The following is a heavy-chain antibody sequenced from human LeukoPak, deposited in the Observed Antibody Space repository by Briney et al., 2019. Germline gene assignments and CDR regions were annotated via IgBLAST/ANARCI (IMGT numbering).Heavy chain of an antibody. V-gene: IGHV1-8*01. CDR1: GYTFTSYD. Sequence: ASVEVSCKASGYTFTSYDINWVRQATGQGLEWMGWMNPNSGNTGYAQKFQGRVTMTRNTSISTAYMELSSLRSEDTAVYYCARISGYSSGWYVVGRRRDYFDYWGQGTLVTASS. J-gene: IGHJ4*02. CDR2: MNPNSGNT. D-gene: IGHD6-19*01. CDR3: ARISGYSSGWYVVGRRRDYFDY.